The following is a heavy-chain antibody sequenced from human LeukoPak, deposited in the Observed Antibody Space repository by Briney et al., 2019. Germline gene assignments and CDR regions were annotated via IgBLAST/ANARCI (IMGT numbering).Heavy chain of an antibody. V-gene: IGHV1-18*01. J-gene: IGHJ5*02. CDR2: ISAYNGNT. D-gene: IGHD3-22*01. CDR3: ARETLASSGYYWFDP. Sequence: ASVKVSCKASGYTFTSCGISWVRQAPGQGLEWMGWISAYNGNTNYAQKLQGRVTMTTDTSTSTAYMELRSLRSDDTAVYYCARETLASSGYYWFDPWGQGTLVTVSS. CDR1: GYTFTSCG.